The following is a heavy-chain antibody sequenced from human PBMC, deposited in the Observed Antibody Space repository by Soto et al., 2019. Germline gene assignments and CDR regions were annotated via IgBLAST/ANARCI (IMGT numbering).Heavy chain of an antibody. CDR3: ARERFQVISDGMDV. D-gene: IGHD2-21*01. CDR1: GYTFTGYY. V-gene: IGHV1-2*02. J-gene: IGHJ6*02. CDR2: INPETGGT. Sequence: ASVKVSCKASGYTFTGYYVHWVREAPGQGLEWMGWINPETGGTSYAQKFQGRVTLSRDTSINTAYLELSSLRFDDAAVYFCARERFQVISDGMDVWGQGTPITV.